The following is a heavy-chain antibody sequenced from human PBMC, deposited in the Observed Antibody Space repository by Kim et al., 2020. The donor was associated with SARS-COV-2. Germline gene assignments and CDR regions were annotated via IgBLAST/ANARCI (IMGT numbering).Heavy chain of an antibody. CDR3: VRENWKKNGAYYGLDV. CDR1: GDSVSSNTAA. D-gene: IGHD1-1*01. CDR2: TFYRSTWST. J-gene: IGHJ6*02. V-gene: IGHV6-1*01. Sequence: SQTLSLTCAISGDSVSSNTAAWNFIRQSPSGGLEWLGRTFYRSTWSTEYGDSVKSRTRIDVDTSKNQFSLQMHSVTPEDTAMYYCVRENWKKNGAYYGLDVWGQGTTVTISS.